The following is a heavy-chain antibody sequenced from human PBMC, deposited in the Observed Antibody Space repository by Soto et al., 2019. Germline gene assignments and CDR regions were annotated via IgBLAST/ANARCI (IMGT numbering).Heavy chain of an antibody. CDR2: IKQDGSEK. J-gene: IGHJ6*02. CDR1: GFTFSSYW. Sequence: EVQLVESGGGLVQPGGSLRLYCAASGFTFSSYWMSWVRQAPGKGLEWVANIKQDGSEKYYVDSVKGRFTISRDNAKNSLYLQMNSLRAEDTAVYYCARDRRQQLVLDYYYGMDVWGQGTTVTVSS. V-gene: IGHV3-7*01. CDR3: ARDRRQQLVLDYYYGMDV. D-gene: IGHD6-13*01.